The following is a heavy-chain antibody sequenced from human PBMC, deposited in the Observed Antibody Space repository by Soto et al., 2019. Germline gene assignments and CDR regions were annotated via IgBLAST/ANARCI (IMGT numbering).Heavy chain of an antibody. CDR2: ISAYNGNT. V-gene: IGHV1-18*01. CDR3: ARAGFIAAAGTWFDP. Sequence: ASVKVSCKASGYTFTSYGISWVRQAPGQGLEWMGWISAYNGNTNYAQKLQGRVTMTTDTSTSTAYMELRSLRSDDTAVYYCARAGFIAAAGTWFDPWGQGTLVTVSS. J-gene: IGHJ5*02. D-gene: IGHD6-13*01. CDR1: GYTFTSYG.